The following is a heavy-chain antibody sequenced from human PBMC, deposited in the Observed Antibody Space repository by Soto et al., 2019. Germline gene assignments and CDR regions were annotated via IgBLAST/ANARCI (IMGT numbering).Heavy chain of an antibody. D-gene: IGHD6-19*01. CDR2: ISGSADST. Sequence: EVQLLESGGNSVQPGGSLRLSCAAFGFTFRNYATTWVRQAPGRGLEWVSLISGSADSTFYADSLKGRFTISRDNSKSTLYLQVNSLRAEDSAIYYCARVYSSGWYLGYYFDYWGQGTLVTVSS. CDR3: ARVYSSGWYLGYYFDY. CDR1: GFTFRNYA. V-gene: IGHV3-23*01. J-gene: IGHJ4*02.